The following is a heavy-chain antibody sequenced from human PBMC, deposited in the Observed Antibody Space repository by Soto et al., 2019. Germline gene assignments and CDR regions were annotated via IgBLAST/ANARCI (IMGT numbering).Heavy chain of an antibody. Sequence: PGVCLRHFCSASGFAKSDDGMHWVRQAQGKGLEWVAVISYDGTITYYADSVKGRFTISRDNSKNTLYLRMNSLRSEDTAVYYCATTRVGPGSISICFSGIFGGMDGWGRESTGRVAS. D-gene: IGHD3-3*02. J-gene: IGHJ6*02. CDR1: GFAKSDDG. CDR3: ATTRVGPGSISICFSGIFGGMDG. V-gene: IGHV3-30-3*01. CDR2: ISYDGTIT.